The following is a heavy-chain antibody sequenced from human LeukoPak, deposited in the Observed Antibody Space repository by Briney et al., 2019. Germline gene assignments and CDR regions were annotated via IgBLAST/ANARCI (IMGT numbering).Heavy chain of an antibody. J-gene: IGHJ4*02. CDR1: EFSVGSNY. CDR2: IYSGGST. CDR3: AKVSDILTGYRFFDY. Sequence: GGSLRLSCAASEFSVGSNYMTWVRQAPGKGLEWVSLIYSGGSTYYADSVKGRFTISRDNSKNTLYLQMNSLRAEDTAVYYCAKVSDILTGYRFFDYWGQGTLVTVSS. V-gene: IGHV3-66*02. D-gene: IGHD3-9*01.